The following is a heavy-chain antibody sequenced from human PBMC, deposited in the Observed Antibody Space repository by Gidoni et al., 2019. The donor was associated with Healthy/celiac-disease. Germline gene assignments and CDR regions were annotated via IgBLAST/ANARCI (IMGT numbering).Heavy chain of an antibody. V-gene: IGHV4-31*03. Sequence: QVQLQESGPGLVKPSQTLSLTCTVSGGSISIGGYYWSWIRQHPGTGLECIGYIYYSGSTYYNPSLKSRLTMSVDTSKNQFSLKLSSVTAADTAVYYCARASQYDYLWGIYREFDYWGQGTLVTVSS. CDR3: ARASQYDYLWGIYREFDY. D-gene: IGHD3-16*02. CDR1: GGSISIGGYY. CDR2: IYYSGST. J-gene: IGHJ4*02.